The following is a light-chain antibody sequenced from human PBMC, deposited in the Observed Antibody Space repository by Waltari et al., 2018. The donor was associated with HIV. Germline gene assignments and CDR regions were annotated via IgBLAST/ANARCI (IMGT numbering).Light chain of an antibody. CDR3: QQSSTTPHT. J-gene: IGKJ2*01. V-gene: IGKV1-39*01. CDR2: VAS. Sequence: DIKMTQSPSSLSASIGDSVTIHCRASQTISRFLNWYQQQPGKAPKLLIYVASSLQSGVPSRFSASGSGTDFSLTISSLQPEDFATYYCQQSSTTPHTFGRGTTLEIK. CDR1: QTISRF.